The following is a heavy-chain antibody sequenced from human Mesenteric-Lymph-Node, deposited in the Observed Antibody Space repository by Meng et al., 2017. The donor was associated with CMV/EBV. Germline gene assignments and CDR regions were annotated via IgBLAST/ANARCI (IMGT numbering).Heavy chain of an antibody. CDR1: GYIFTGYY. V-gene: IGHV1-2*02. CDR2: INLKRGGT. D-gene: IGHD2-2*01. J-gene: IGHJ3*02. CDR3: ARGYCSSISCFDALDI. Sequence: ASVKVSCKSSGYIFTGYYMHWVRQAPGQGPEWMGWINLKRGGTNYAQKFQDRVTMTRDMSISTAYMELSSLISDDTAVYYCARGYCSSISCFDALDIWGQGTMVTVSS.